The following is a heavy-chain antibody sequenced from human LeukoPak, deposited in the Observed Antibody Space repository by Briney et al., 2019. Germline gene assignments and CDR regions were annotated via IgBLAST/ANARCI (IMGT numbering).Heavy chain of an antibody. D-gene: IGHD1-1*01. V-gene: IGHV1-2*02. CDR2: INPYNGGT. CDR3: ATVKTGTIFDY. J-gene: IGHJ4*02. CDR1: ANTFSAHY. Sequence: GASVKVSCKPFANTFSAHYFHWVRQAPGQGLEWMGWINPYNGGTKYAQSFEGRVTMTRDTSITTAYMELTGLRSDDTAIYYCATVKTGTIFDYWGPGTLVTVSS.